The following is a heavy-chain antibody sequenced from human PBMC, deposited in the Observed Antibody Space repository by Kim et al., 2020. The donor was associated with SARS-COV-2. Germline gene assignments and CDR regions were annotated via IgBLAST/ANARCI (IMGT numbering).Heavy chain of an antibody. CDR3: GSIFYYYDSSGYFPTLDY. V-gene: IGHV4-39*01. J-gene: IGHJ4*02. Sequence: SETLSLTCTVSGGSISSSSYYWGWIRQPPGKGLEWIGSIYYSGSTYYNPSLKSRVTISVDTSKNQFSLKLSSVTAADTAMYYCGSIFYYYDSSGYFPTLDYWGQGTLVTVSS. D-gene: IGHD3-22*01. CDR2: IYYSGST. CDR1: GGSISSSSYY.